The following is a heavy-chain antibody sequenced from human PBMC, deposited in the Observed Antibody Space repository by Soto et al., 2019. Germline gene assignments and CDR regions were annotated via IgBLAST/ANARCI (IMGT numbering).Heavy chain of an antibody. CDR3: AKVKRDYYDSSGYRGYYYYGMDV. Sequence: GGSLRLSCAASGFTFSSYAMSWVRQAPGKGLEWVSAISGSGGSTYYADSVKGRFTISRDNSKNTLYLQMNSLRAEDTAVYYCAKVKRDYYDSSGYRGYYYYGMDVWGQGTTVTVSS. V-gene: IGHV3-23*01. J-gene: IGHJ6*02. CDR1: GFTFSSYA. CDR2: ISGSGGST. D-gene: IGHD3-22*01.